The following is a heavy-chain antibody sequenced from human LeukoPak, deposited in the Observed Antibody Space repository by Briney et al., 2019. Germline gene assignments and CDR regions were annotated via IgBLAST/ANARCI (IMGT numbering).Heavy chain of an antibody. CDR2: INPSGGST. CDR3: ARTYDYGGNSGDDALDI. V-gene: IGHV1-46*01. J-gene: IGHJ3*02. CDR1: GYTFTSYY. Sequence: ASVKVSCKASGYTFTSYYMHWVRQAPGQGLEWMGIINPSGGSTSYAQKFQGRVTMTRDMSTSTVYMELSNLRSEDTAVYYCARTYDYGGNSGDDALDIWGQGTMVTVSS. D-gene: IGHD4-23*01.